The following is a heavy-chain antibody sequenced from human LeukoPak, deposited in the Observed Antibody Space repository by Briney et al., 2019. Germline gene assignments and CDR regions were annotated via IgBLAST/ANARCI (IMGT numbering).Heavy chain of an antibody. CDR2: IDPNSGGT. D-gene: IGHD1-26*01. J-gene: IGHJ5*02. Sequence: ASVKVSCKASGYTFTGYYMHWVRQAPGQGLEWMGWIDPNSGGTNYAQKFQGRVTMTRDTSISTAYMELRSLRSDDTAVYYCARDQRIVGATGWFDPWGQGTLVTVSS. CDR1: GYTFTGYY. V-gene: IGHV1-2*02. CDR3: ARDQRIVGATGWFDP.